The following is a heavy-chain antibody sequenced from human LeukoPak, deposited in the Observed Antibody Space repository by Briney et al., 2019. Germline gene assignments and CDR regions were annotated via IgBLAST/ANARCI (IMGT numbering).Heavy chain of an antibody. Sequence: SETLSLTCTVSGGSISSYYWSWIRQPPGKGLEWIGYIYYSGSTNYNPSLKSRVTISLDTSKNQFSLKLTSVTAADTAVYYCARTTGGSWYYFDYWGQGTLVTVSS. V-gene: IGHV4-59*12. CDR1: GGSISSYY. CDR3: ARTTGGSWYYFDY. CDR2: IYYSGST. D-gene: IGHD2-8*02. J-gene: IGHJ4*02.